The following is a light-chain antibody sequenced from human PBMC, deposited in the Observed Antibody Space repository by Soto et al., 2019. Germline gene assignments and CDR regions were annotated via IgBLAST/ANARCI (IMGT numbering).Light chain of an antibody. CDR2: EGS. CDR1: SSDVGSYNL. V-gene: IGLV2-23*01. J-gene: IGLJ1*01. Sequence: QSALTQPASVSGSTGQSITISCTGTSSDVGSYNLVSWYQQHPGKAPKLMIYEGSKRPSGVSNRFSGSKSGNTASLTISGLQAEDEADYYCCSYAGSHYVFGTGTKLTVL. CDR3: CSYAGSHYV.